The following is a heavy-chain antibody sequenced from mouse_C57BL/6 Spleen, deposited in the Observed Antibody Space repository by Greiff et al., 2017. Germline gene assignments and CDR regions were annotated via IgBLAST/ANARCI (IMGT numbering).Heavy chain of an antibody. J-gene: IGHJ4*01. Sequence: QVQLKQPGAELVRPGSSVKLSCKASGYTFTSYWMDWVKQRPGQGLEWIGNIYPSDSETHYNQKFKDKATLTVDKSSSTAYMQLSSLTSEDSAVYYCAITTVVAYYAMDYWGQGTSVTVSS. CDR3: AITTVVAYYAMDY. D-gene: IGHD1-1*01. CDR1: GYTFTSYW. V-gene: IGHV1-61*01. CDR2: IYPSDSET.